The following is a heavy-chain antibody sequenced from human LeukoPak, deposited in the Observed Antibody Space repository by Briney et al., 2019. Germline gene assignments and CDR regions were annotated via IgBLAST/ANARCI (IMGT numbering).Heavy chain of an antibody. CDR2: IYQSGST. D-gene: IGHD2/OR15-2a*01. CDR1: GGSISSSNG. Sequence: SETLSLTCAVSGGSISSSNGWSWVRQPPGKGREWIGEIYQSGSTNYNPSLKSRVTISVDKSKNQFSLKLSSVTAADTAVYYCARDRRRASMGYYYYGMDVWGQGTTVTVSS. CDR3: ARDRRRASMGYYYYGMDV. V-gene: IGHV4-4*02. J-gene: IGHJ6*02.